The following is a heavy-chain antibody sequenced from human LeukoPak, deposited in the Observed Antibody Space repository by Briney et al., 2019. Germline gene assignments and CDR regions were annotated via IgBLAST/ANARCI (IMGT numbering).Heavy chain of an antibody. Sequence: SETLSLTCTVSGGSISSYYWSWIRQPPGKGLEWIGYIYYSGSTNYNPSLKSRVTISVDTSKNQFSLKLSSVTAADTAVYYCARAPFETPSGWYEYYFDYWGQGTLVTVSS. D-gene: IGHD6-19*01. V-gene: IGHV4-59*01. CDR2: IYYSGST. CDR3: ARAPFETPSGWYEYYFDY. J-gene: IGHJ4*02. CDR1: GGSISSYY.